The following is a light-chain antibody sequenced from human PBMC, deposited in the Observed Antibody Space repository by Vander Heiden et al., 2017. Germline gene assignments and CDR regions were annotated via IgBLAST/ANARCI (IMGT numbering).Light chain of an antibody. J-gene: IGKJ1*01. CDR2: DAS. V-gene: IGKV3-11*01. Sequence: EIVLTQSPVTLSLSPGERATLSCRAGQPVSSHLAWYQQKPGQAPRLLIYDASNRAAGIPARFSGSGSGTDFILTISSLEPEDFAIYYCQQCLNWAPTFGQGTKVEIK. CDR1: QPVSSH. CDR3: QQCLNWAPT.